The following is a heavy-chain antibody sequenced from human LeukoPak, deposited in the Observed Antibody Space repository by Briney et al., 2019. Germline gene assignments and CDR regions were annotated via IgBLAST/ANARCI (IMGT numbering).Heavy chain of an antibody. J-gene: IGHJ4*02. V-gene: IGHV1-46*01. CDR3: ARDPGYDSSGYYYGYFDY. CDR1: GYTFTNYY. Sequence: ASVKVSCKSSGYTFTNYYMHWVRQAPGQGLEWMGMINPSGGSTSYAQKFQSRVSMTRDMSTSTVYMELSSLRSEDTAVYYCARDPGYDSSGYYYGYFDYWGLGTLVTVSS. D-gene: IGHD3-22*01. CDR2: INPSGGST.